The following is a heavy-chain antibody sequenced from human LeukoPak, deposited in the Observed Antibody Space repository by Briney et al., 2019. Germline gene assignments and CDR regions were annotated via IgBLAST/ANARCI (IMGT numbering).Heavy chain of an antibody. CDR2: INPNSGGT. CDR3: ARGMEPYYYMDV. V-gene: IGHV1-2*02. CDR1: GYTFNGYY. J-gene: IGHJ6*03. Sequence: ASVKVSCKASGYTFNGYYMHWVRQAPGHGLEWMGWINPNSGGTNYAQKFHGRVTMTRDTSISTAYMELSRLRSDDTAVYYCARGMEPYYYMDVWGKGTTVTVSS. D-gene: IGHD1-26*01.